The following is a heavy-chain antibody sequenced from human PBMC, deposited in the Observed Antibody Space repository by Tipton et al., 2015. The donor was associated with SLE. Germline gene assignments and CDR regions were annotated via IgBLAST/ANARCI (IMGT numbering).Heavy chain of an antibody. V-gene: IGHV4-59*01. CDR1: GGSISSYY. Sequence: LRLSCTVSGGSISSYYWSWIRQPPGKGLEWIGYIYYSGSTNYNPSLKSRVTISVDTSKNQFSLKLSSVTAADTAVYYCASGRAVAGGDYFDYWGQGSLVTVYS. CDR3: ASGRAVAGGDYFDY. D-gene: IGHD6-19*01. CDR2: IYYSGST. J-gene: IGHJ4*02.